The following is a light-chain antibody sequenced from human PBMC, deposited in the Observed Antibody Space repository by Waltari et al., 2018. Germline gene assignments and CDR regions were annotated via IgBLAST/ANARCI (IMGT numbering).Light chain of an antibody. CDR3: SSYTTSSTVYV. V-gene: IGLV2-14*03. Sequence: QSALTQPASVSGSPGQSITIPCTGTSSDVGPYDYVSWYQQHPGKAPKLMIYDVTKRPSGIANRFSGSKSGNTASLTISGLQAEDEADYYCSSYTTSSTVYVFGTGTKVTVL. CDR1: SSDVGPYDY. CDR2: DVT. J-gene: IGLJ1*01.